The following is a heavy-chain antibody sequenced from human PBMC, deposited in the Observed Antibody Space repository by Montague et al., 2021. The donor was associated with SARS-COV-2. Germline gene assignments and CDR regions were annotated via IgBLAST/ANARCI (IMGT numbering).Heavy chain of an antibody. CDR3: ARHHPVGGVRP. CDR1: GDSISGEY. V-gene: IGHV4-59*08. Sequence: SETLSLTCAVSGDSISGEYWRWTGQHPAEGLSRIGYIYYSGSTNYNPSLKSRVTISVDTSKNQFSLKLSSVTAADTAVYYRARHHPVGGVRPGGQGTLVTVSS. CDR2: IYYSGST. D-gene: IGHD2-8*02. J-gene: IGHJ5*02.